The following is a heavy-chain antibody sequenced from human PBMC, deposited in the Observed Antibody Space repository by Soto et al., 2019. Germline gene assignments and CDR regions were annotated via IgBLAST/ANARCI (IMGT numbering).Heavy chain of an antibody. CDR3: ARVGGVARGMDV. CDR1: GGSISSSNW. J-gene: IGHJ6*02. CDR2: IYHSGST. Sequence: SETLSLTCAVSGGSISSSNWWSWVRQPPGKGLEWIGEIYHSGSTNYNPSLKSRATISVDKSKNQFSLKLSSVTAADTAVYYCARVGGVARGMDVWGQGTTVTVSS. D-gene: IGHD3-16*01. V-gene: IGHV4-4*02.